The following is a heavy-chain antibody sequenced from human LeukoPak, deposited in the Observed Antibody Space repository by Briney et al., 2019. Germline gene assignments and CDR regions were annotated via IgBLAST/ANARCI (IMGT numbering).Heavy chain of an antibody. V-gene: IGHV1-69*04. CDR1: GGTFSSYA. CDR2: IIPILGIA. CDR3: ARSYSSSSHYYYYYMDV. Sequence: SVKVSCKASGGTFSSYAISWVRRAPGQGREWMGRIIPILGIANYAQKFQGRVTITADKSTSTAYMELSSLRSEDTAVYYCARSYSSSSHYYYYYMDVWGKGTTVTVSS. D-gene: IGHD6-6*01. J-gene: IGHJ6*03.